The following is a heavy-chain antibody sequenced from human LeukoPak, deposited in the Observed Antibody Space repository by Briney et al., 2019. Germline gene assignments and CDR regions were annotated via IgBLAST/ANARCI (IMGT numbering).Heavy chain of an antibody. Sequence: GASVKVSCKASGYTFTSYGISWVRQAPGQGLEWMGWISAYNGNTNYAQKLQGRATMTTDTSTSTAYMELRSLRSDDTAVYYCARASGGDFNYDWFDPWGQGTLVTVSS. CDR3: ARASGGDFNYDWFDP. J-gene: IGHJ5*02. V-gene: IGHV1-18*01. CDR2: ISAYNGNT. D-gene: IGHD2-21*02. CDR1: GYTFTSYG.